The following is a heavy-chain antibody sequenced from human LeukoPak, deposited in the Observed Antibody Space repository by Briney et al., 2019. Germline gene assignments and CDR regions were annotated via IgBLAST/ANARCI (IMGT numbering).Heavy chain of an antibody. CDR3: AGYGSGNVDFDY. D-gene: IGHD3-10*01. V-gene: IGHV3-74*01. CDR2: ISSDGSST. Sequence: GGSLRLSCAASGFTFSSYWMHWVRQAPGKGLVWVSRISSDGSSTSYADSVKGRFTISRDNAKNTLYLQMNSLRAEDTAVYYCAGYGSGNVDFDYWGQGTLVTVSS. CDR1: GFTFSSYW. J-gene: IGHJ4*02.